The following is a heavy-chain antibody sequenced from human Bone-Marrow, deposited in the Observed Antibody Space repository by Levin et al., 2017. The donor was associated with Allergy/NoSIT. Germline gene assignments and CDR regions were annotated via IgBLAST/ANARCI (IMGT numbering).Heavy chain of an antibody. Sequence: ASVKVSCKASAYPFTSYYVNWVRQVPGQGLEWMGIINPHSGTTTYAQNFQGRLTLTRDTPTNTVFMELSGLKSEDSAVYFCAREYMNYEVNYFYAMDVWGQGTTVTVSS. V-gene: IGHV1-46*01. CDR1: AYPFTSYY. J-gene: IGHJ6*02. D-gene: IGHD3-3*01. CDR3: AREYMNYEVNYFYAMDV. CDR2: INPHSGTT.